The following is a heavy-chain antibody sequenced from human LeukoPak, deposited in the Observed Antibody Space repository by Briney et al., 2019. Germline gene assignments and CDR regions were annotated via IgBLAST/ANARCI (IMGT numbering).Heavy chain of an antibody. CDR3: ARTYPENTGVDY. CDR2: IIPILGIA. Sequence: ASVKVSCKASGGTFSSYTISWVRQAPGHGLEGMGRIIPILGIANYAQKFQGRVTITADKSTSTAYMELSSLRSEDTAVYYCARTYPENTGVDYWGQGTLVTVSS. D-gene: IGHD7-27*01. CDR1: GGTFSSYT. J-gene: IGHJ4*02. V-gene: IGHV1-69*02.